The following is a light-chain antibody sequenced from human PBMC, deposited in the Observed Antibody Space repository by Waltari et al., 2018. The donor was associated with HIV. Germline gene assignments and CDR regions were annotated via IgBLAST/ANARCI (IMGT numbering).Light chain of an antibody. CDR2: GAS. CDR3: QQNSYWLPIT. V-gene: IGKV3-15*01. Sequence: LSVSPGESATLSCRASQSVGTKLAWYQQKPGQAPRLLIYGASIRATGIPARFSGSGSGMEFTLTISSLQSEDFAVYYCQQNSYWLPITFGQGTRLEI. CDR1: QSVGTK. J-gene: IGKJ5*01.